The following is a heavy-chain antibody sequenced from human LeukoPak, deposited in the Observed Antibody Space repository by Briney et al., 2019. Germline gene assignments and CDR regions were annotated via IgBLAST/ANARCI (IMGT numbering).Heavy chain of an antibody. V-gene: IGHV1-2*02. CDR2: SHPSSGGA. Sequence: ASVKVFCKASAYTFTDYYVHWVRQAPGQGLEWMGWSHPSSGGAGYAQKFQGRVSMTGDTSISTAYMQLTRLTSDDTAVYYCGIKRIRGNPFDYWGQGTLVTVSS. D-gene: IGHD3-10*01. CDR3: GIKRIRGNPFDY. J-gene: IGHJ4*02. CDR1: AYTFTDYY.